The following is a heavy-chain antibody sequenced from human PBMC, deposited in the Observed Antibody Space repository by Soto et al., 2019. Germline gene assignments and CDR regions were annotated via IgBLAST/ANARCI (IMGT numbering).Heavy chain of an antibody. CDR3: STAPVGLDTISYFDY. J-gene: IGHJ4*02. CDR2: IYNGGIT. CDR1: GDSVSSVGFH. V-gene: IGHV4-30-4*01. D-gene: IGHD3-3*01. Sequence: SGTLSRTCTVSGDSVSSVGFHWAWLLRPPGKGLELICYIYNGGITYYRPSLESRMHMSLDATRNHYSLRLTSVTASDTAVYFCSTAPVGLDTISYFDYWGQGKLVTVSS.